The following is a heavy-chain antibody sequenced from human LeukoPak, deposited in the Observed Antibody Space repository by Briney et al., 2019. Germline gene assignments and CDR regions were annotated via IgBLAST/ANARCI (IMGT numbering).Heavy chain of an antibody. D-gene: IGHD2-2*01. V-gene: IGHV4-61*02. J-gene: IGHJ3*02. CDR1: GGSISSGSYY. CDR3: ARDIVVVPAANLPQHAFDI. CDR2: IYSSGST. Sequence: SETLSLTCTVSGGSISSGSYYWSWIRQPAGTGLEWIGRIYSSGSTNYNPSLKSRVTISVGTSKNQFSLKLSSVTAADTAVYYCARDIVVVPAANLPQHAFDIWGQGTMVTVSS.